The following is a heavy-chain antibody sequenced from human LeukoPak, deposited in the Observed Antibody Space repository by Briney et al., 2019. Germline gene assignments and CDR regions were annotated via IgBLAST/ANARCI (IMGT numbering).Heavy chain of an antibody. CDR1: GFTVSSNY. J-gene: IGHJ5*02. CDR3: ARDLRNGLANCGGDWGLFDP. V-gene: IGHV3-66*03. Sequence: GGSLRLSCAASGFTVSSNYMSWVRQAPGKGLEWVLVIYSCGSTYYADSVKGRFTISRDNSKNTLYLQMDSLRAEDTAVYYCARDLRNGLANCGGDWGLFDPWGQGTLVTVSS. CDR2: IYSCGST. D-gene: IGHD2-21*02.